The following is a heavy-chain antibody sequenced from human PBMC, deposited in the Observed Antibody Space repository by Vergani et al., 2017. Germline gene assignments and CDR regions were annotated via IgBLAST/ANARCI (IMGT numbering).Heavy chain of an antibody. J-gene: IGHJ6*02. CDR1: GFISSSYW. CDR2: VNQDGSEK. Sequence: EGRLVESGGDWVQRGGSLRLSCAASGFISSSYWMSWVRQAPGKGLEWVANVNQDGSEKYYVDSVRGRFTISRDNAKNSIYLQMNSLRAEDTAVYFCVRVPLIRKGSGNYGINNYHGMDVWGQGTTVIVSS. D-gene: IGHD3-10*01. CDR3: VRVPLIRKGSGNYGINNYHGMDV. V-gene: IGHV3-7*01.